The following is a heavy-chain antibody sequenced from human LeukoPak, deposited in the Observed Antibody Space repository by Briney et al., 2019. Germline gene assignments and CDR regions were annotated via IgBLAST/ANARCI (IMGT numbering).Heavy chain of an antibody. V-gene: IGHV1-8*03. J-gene: IGHJ4*02. CDR1: GYTFTSYD. Sequence: ASVKVSCKASGYTFTSYDINWVRQATGQGLEWMGWMNPNSGNTGYAQKFQGRVTITRNTSISTAYMELSSLRSEDTAVYYCARGRYYDFWSGYYNGGAFDYWGQGTLVTVSS. CDR2: MNPNSGNT. CDR3: ARGRYYDFWSGYYNGGAFDY. D-gene: IGHD3-3*01.